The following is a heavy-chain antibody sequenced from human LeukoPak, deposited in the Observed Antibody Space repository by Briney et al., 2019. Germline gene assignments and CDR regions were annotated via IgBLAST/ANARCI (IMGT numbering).Heavy chain of an antibody. V-gene: IGHV3-33*01. CDR2: IWYDGSNK. CDR1: GFTFSSYG. D-gene: IGHD1-7*01. CDR3: ARDLGLRKDAFDI. Sequence: PGGSLRLSCAGSGFTFSSYGMHWVRQAPGKGLEWVSVIWYDGSNKYYAHSVKGRFTISRDNSKTTLYLQVNSLRAEDTAVYYCARDLGLRKDAFDIWSQGTMVTVSS. J-gene: IGHJ3*02.